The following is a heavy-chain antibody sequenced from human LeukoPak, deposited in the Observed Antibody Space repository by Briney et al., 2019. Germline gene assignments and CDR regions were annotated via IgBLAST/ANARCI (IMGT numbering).Heavy chain of an antibody. CDR3: TTDGDRYYDFWSGYRDYMDV. V-gene: IGHV3-15*01. J-gene: IGHJ6*03. CDR1: GFTFSNAW. D-gene: IGHD3-3*01. Sequence: GGSLRLSCAASGFTFSNAWMSWVRQAPGKGLEWVCRIKSKTDGGTTDYAAPVKGRFTISRDDSKNTLYLQMNSLKTEDTAVYYCTTDGDRYYDFWSGYRDYMDVWGKGTMVTVSS. CDR2: IKSKTDGGTT.